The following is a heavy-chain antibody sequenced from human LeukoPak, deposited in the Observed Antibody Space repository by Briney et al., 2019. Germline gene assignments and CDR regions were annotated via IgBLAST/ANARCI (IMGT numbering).Heavy chain of an antibody. CDR1: GGSFSGYY. CDR3: ARLPTGIAARRGNY. D-gene: IGHD6-6*01. J-gene: IGHJ4*02. CDR2: INHSGST. V-gene: IGHV4-34*01. Sequence: SETLSLTCAVYGGSFSGYYWSWLRQPPGKGLEWIGEINHSGSTNYNPSLKSRVTISVDTSKNQFSLKLSSVTAADTAVYYCARLPTGIAARRGNYWGQGTLVTVSS.